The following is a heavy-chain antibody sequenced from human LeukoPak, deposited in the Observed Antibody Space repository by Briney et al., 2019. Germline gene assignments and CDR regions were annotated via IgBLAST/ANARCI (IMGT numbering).Heavy chain of an antibody. CDR3: ARGTTTVTTSGWFDP. J-gene: IGHJ5*02. CDR2: IYYSGST. V-gene: IGHV4-59*01. CDR1: GGPISSYY. D-gene: IGHD4-17*01. Sequence: SETLSLTCTVSGGPISSYYWSWIRQPPGKGLDWIGYIYYSGSTHYNPSLKSRVTISVDTSKNQFTLKLSSVTAADTAVYYCARGTTTVTTSGWFDPWGQGTLVTVSS.